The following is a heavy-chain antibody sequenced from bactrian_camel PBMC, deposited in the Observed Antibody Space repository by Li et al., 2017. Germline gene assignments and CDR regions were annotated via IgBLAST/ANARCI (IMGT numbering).Heavy chain of an antibody. CDR3: ATSFGFGFGLILPDY. CDR2: IKGDSSS. J-gene: IGHJ4*01. CDR1: GFTFSNYY. D-gene: IGHD1*01. Sequence: VQQVESGGGLVQPGGSLRLSCAASGFTFSNYYVSWIRQAPGKGLEWVTDIKGDSSSAYADSVKGRYTVSKGNAKNTVYLQMNSLKSEDTALYYCATSFGFGFGLILPDYWGQGTQVTVS. V-gene: IGHV3S10*01.